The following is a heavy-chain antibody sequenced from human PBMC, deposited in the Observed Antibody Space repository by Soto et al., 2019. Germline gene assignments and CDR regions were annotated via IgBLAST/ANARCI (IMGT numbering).Heavy chain of an antibody. V-gene: IGHV3-23*01. J-gene: IGHJ4*02. D-gene: IGHD3-22*01. CDR3: AKDITFDSSAYDS. CDR2: ISGGGNPT. CDR1: GFTFSRFG. Sequence: EVQLLESGGGLVQPGGSLRLSCAASGFTFSRFGMSWVRQAPGKGLEWISGISGGGNPTYYSESVKGRFTISRDSAKNTPSLQMNSLRTEDTAVYYCAKDITFDSSAYDSWGQGTLVTVSS.